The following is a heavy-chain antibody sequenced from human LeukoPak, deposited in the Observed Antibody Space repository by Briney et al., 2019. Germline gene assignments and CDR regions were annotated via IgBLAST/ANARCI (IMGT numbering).Heavy chain of an antibody. J-gene: IGHJ4*02. CDR3: ARQTTQLRFLEWLSHFDY. D-gene: IGHD3-3*01. V-gene: IGHV4-30-4*01. CDR2: IYYSGST. Sequence: PSETLSLTCTVSGGSISSGDYYWSWIRQPPGKGLEWIGYIYYSGSTNYNPSLKSRVTISVDTSKNQFSLKLSSVTAADTAVYYCARQTTQLRFLEWLSHFDYWGQGTLVTVSS. CDR1: GGSISSGDYY.